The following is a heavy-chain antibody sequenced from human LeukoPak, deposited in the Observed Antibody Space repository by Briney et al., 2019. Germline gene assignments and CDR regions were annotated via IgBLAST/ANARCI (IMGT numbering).Heavy chain of an antibody. D-gene: IGHD1-26*01. CDR2: IYYSGST. J-gene: IGHJ4*02. CDR3: ASGSYYFDY. CDR1: GGSIRSYY. Sequence: KSSETLSLTCTVSGGSIRSYYWSWIRQPPGEGLEWIGYIYYSGSTKYNPSLKSRAAMSVDTSKNQFSLKLNSVTAADTAVYYCASGSYYFDYWGQGTLVTVSS. V-gene: IGHV4-59*08.